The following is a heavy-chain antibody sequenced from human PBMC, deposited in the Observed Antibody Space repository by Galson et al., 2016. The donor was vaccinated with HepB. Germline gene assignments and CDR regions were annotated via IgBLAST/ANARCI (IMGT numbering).Heavy chain of an antibody. CDR1: GFTCTRYT. V-gene: IGHV3-21*01. Sequence: SLRLSCAASGFTCTRYTTNWVRQSPGKGLEWVSSISGGSSYKYYADSVKGRFTISRDNSKNSLYLQMNSLRAEDTAIYFCARTPGYSGTWYDAFDIWGPGTIVTVSS. CDR3: ARTPGYSGTWYDAFDI. D-gene: IGHD6-13*01. J-gene: IGHJ3*02. CDR2: ISGGSSYK.